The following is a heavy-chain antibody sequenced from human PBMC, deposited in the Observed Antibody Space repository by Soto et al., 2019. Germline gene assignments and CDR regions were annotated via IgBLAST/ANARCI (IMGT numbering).Heavy chain of an antibody. CDR3: ARDGAEDAFDI. J-gene: IGHJ3*02. V-gene: IGHV3-74*01. D-gene: IGHD3-16*01. CDR1: GFTFSSYW. Sequence: GGSLRLSCAAAGFTFSSYWMHWVRQAPGKGLVWVSRINSDGSSTSYADSVKGRFTISRDNAKNTLYLQMNSLRAEDTAVYYCARDGAEDAFDIWGQGTMVTVSS. CDR2: INSDGSST.